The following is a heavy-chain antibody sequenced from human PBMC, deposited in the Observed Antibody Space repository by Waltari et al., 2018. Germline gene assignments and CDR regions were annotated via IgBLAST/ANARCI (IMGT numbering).Heavy chain of an antibody. J-gene: IGHJ4*02. CDR3: ASPLNSYNRVYYFDY. Sequence: QVQLVQSGAEVKKPGSSVKVSCKASGGTFSSYAISWVRQAPGQGLEWMGGIIRFLGIANDAQKFQGRVTITADESTSTAYMELSSLRSEDTAVYYCASPLNSYNRVYYFDYWGQGTLVTVSS. V-gene: IGHV1-69*04. CDR2: IIRFLGIA. CDR1: GGTFSSYA. D-gene: IGHD5-18*01.